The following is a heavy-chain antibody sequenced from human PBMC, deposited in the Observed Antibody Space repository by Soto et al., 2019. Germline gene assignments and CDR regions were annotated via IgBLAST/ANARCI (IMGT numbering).Heavy chain of an antibody. D-gene: IGHD3-3*01. Sequence: SETLSLTCTVSGGSISSSSYYWGWIRQPPGKGLEWIGSIYYSGSTYYNPSLKSRVTISVDTSKNQFSLKLSSVTAADTAVYYCARSKLEYDFWSGYYTSAWFDPWGQGTLVTVSS. V-gene: IGHV4-39*01. CDR3: ARSKLEYDFWSGYYTSAWFDP. CDR2: IYYSGST. J-gene: IGHJ5*02. CDR1: GGSISSSSYY.